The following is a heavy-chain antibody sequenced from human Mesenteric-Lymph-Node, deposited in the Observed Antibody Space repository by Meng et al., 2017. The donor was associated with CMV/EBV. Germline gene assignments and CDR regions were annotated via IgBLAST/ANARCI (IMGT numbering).Heavy chain of an antibody. CDR1: GFTFSSYW. V-gene: IGHV3-74*01. Sequence: GESLKISCAASGFTFSSYWMHWVRQAPGKGLVWVSRVNSDGNSIRYADSVKGRFTVSRDNAKNTMYLQMNSLRAEDTAVYYWARVPAAIESGMDVWGQGTTVTVSS. D-gene: IGHD2-2*01. J-gene: IGHJ6*02. CDR3: ARVPAAIESGMDV. CDR2: VNSDGNSI.